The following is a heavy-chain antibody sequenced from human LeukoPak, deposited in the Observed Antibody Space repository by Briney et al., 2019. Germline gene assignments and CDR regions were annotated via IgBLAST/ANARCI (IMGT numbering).Heavy chain of an antibody. J-gene: IGHJ5*02. CDR1: GYTFTSYA. V-gene: IGHV7-4-1*02. CDR2: INTNTGNP. D-gene: IGHD2-15*01. Sequence: ASVKVSCKASGYTFTSYAMNWVRQAPGQGLEGMGWINTNTGNPTYAQGFTGRFVFSLDTSVSTAYLQISSLKAEDTAVYYCARVTVAAYSRWFDPWGQGTLVTVSS. CDR3: ARVTVAAYSRWFDP.